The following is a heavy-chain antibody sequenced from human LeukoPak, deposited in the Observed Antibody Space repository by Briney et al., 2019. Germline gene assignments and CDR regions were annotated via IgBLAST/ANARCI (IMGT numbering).Heavy chain of an antibody. CDR3: AKARDCIGGRCYDSSLGYYYMDV. Sequence: GGSLRLSCAASGFTFSSYGMHWVRQAPGKGLEWVAVISYDGSNKYYADSVKGRFTISRDKSKNPLYLQMNSLRAEDKAVYYCAKARDCIGGRCYDSSLGYYYMDVWGKGTTVTVSS. CDR2: ISYDGSNK. CDR1: GFTFSSYG. V-gene: IGHV3-30*18. D-gene: IGHD2-15*01. J-gene: IGHJ6*03.